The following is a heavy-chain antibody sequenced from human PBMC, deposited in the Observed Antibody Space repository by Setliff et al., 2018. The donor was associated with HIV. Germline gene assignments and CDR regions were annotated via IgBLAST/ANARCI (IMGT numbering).Heavy chain of an antibody. J-gene: IGHJ4*02. CDR2: VTPDGGDK. V-gene: IGHV3-7*01. CDR3: VRDLARVIAH. Sequence: PVGSLRLSCAASGFMFGVDWMSWVRQTPGKGLEWVASVTPDGGDKYYANSMRGRFTISRDNGKNAVYLQMNSLTAEDTALYYCVRDLARVIAHWGQGTLVTVSS. CDR1: GFMFGVDW. D-gene: IGHD2-21*01.